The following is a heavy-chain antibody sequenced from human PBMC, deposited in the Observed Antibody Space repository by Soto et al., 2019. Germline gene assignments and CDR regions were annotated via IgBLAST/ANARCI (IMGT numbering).Heavy chain of an antibody. D-gene: IGHD3-22*01. J-gene: IGHJ5*02. V-gene: IGHV3-23*01. CDR2: ISGSGGST. CDR3: AKDCPFDYYDSSGYYEA. Sequence: LRLSCAASGFTFSSYAMSWVRQAPGKGLEWVSAISGSGGSTYYADSVKGRFTISRDNSKNTLYLQMNSLRAEDTAVYYCAKDCPFDYYDSSGYYEAWGQGTLVTVSS. CDR1: GFTFSSYA.